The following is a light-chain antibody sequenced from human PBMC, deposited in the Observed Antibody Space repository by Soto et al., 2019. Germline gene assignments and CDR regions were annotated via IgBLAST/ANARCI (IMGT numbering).Light chain of an antibody. Sequence: EIVLTQSPDTLSFSPGERATLSCRASQSIGSYLAWYQQKPGQAPRLLIYAASSRATGIPDRFSGSGSGTDFTLTISRLEPEDSAVYYCQQYGRSPPITFGQGTRLEIK. J-gene: IGKJ5*01. CDR3: QQYGRSPPIT. CDR2: AAS. V-gene: IGKV3-20*01. CDR1: QSIGSY.